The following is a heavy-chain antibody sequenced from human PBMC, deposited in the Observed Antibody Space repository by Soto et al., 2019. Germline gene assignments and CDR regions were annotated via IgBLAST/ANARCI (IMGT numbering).Heavy chain of an antibody. CDR1: GFAFRSYG. CDR3: AKAGFTIFGEGFDP. V-gene: IGHV3-30*18. Sequence: QEQLVESGGGVVQPGSSLRLSCAASGFAFRSYGMHWVRQAPGKGLEWVALISHDGDKEYYADSVKGRVTISRDNSENTLFLRMNSLTADDSAVYFCAKAGFTIFGEGFDPWGQGARVSFSS. CDR2: ISHDGDKE. D-gene: IGHD3-3*01. J-gene: IGHJ5*02.